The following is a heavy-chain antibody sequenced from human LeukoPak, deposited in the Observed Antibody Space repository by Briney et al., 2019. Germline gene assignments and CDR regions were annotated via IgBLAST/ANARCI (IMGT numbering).Heavy chain of an antibody. CDR1: GGSISSYY. J-gene: IGHJ2*01. V-gene: IGHV4-59*08. Sequence: SETLSLTCTVSGGSISSYYWSWIRQPPGKGLEWIGYIYYSGSTNYNPSLKSRATISVDTSKNQFSLKLSSVTAADTAVYYCARRRDYYWYFDLWGRGTLVTVSS. D-gene: IGHD4-17*01. CDR2: IYYSGST. CDR3: ARRRDYYWYFDL.